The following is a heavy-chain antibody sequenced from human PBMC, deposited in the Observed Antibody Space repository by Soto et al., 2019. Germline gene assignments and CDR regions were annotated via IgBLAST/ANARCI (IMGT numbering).Heavy chain of an antibody. J-gene: IGHJ6*03. Sequence: ASVKVSCKASGYTFTSYDINWVRQATGQGLEWMGWMNPNSGNTGYAQKFQGRVTMTRNTSISTAYMELSSLRSEDTAVYYCARRRYYGSGRNYYYYMDVRGKGTTVTVSS. D-gene: IGHD3-10*01. CDR2: MNPNSGNT. CDR3: ARRRYYGSGRNYYYYMDV. CDR1: GYTFTSYD. V-gene: IGHV1-8*01.